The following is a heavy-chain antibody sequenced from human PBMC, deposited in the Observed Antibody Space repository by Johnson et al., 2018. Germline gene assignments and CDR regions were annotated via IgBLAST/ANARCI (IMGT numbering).Heavy chain of an antibody. D-gene: IGHD1-14*01. V-gene: IGHV3-21*04. CDR2: ISSSSSYI. CDR1: GFTFSSYS. J-gene: IGHJ3*02. CDR3: ARDSADRKGAFDI. Sequence: VQLVQSGGGLVKPGGSLRLSCAASGFTFSSYSMNWVRQAPGKGLEWVSSISSSSSYIYYADSVKGRFTISRDNAKNSLYLQMNSLRAEDTAVYYCARDSADRKGAFDIGGQGTMVTVSS.